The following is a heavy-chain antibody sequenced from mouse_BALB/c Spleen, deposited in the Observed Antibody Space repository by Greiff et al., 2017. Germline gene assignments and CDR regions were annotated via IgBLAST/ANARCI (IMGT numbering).Heavy chain of an antibody. CDR1: GFTFSSYA. J-gene: IGHJ3*01. V-gene: IGHV5-6-5*01. CDR3: ARRGYDGYYWFAY. D-gene: IGHD2-3*01. CDR2: ISSGGST. Sequence: EVHLVESGGGLVKPGGSLKLSCAASGFTFSSYAMSWVRQTPEKRLEWVASISSGGSTYYPDSVKGRFTISRDNARNILYLQMSSLRSEDTAMYYCARRGYDGYYWFAYWGQGTLVTVSA.